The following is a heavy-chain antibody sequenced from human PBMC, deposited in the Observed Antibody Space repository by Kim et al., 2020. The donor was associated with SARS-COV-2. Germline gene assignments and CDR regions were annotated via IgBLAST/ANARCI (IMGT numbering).Heavy chain of an antibody. CDR3: ARSLLAIFGVGKNYYYGMDV. D-gene: IGHD3-3*01. Sequence: ASVKVSCKASGYTFTGYYMHWVRQAPGQGLEWMGWINPNSGGTNYAQKFQGRVTMTRDTSISTAYMELSRLRSDDTAVYYCARSLLAIFGVGKNYYYGMDVWGQGTTVTVSS. CDR1: GYTFTGYY. CDR2: INPNSGGT. J-gene: IGHJ6*02. V-gene: IGHV1-2*02.